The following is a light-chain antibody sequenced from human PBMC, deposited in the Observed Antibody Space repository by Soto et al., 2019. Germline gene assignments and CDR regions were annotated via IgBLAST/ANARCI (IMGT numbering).Light chain of an antibody. V-gene: IGKV1-39*01. Sequence: DIQMTQSPSSLSASVGDRVTITCRASQSISSYLNWYQQKPGKAPNLLIYAASSLQSGVPSRFSGSGSGTDFTLTINSLQPEDFATYYCQQSFNTPWTFGQGTKVEIK. CDR1: QSISSY. CDR3: QQSFNTPWT. J-gene: IGKJ1*01. CDR2: AAS.